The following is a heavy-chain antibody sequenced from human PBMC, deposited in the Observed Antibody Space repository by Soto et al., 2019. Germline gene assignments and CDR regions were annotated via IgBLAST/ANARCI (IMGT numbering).Heavy chain of an antibody. D-gene: IGHD4-17*01. CDR1: GYTFTGYY. J-gene: IGHJ2*01. CDR2: INPNSGGT. CDR3: ARGIGTTVNWYFDL. V-gene: IGHV1-2*04. Sequence: QVQLVQSGAEVKKPGASVKVSCKASGYTFTGYYMHWVRQAPGQGLEWLGWINPNSGGTNYAQKFQCWVTTTRDTSISTVYMELSRLRSDDTAVYYCARGIGTTVNWYFDLWGRGTLVTVSS.